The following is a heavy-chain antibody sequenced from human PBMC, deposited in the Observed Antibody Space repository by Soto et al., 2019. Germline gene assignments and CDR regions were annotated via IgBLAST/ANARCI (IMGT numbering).Heavy chain of an antibody. Sequence: SETLSLTCTVSGGSISSYYWSWIRQPPGKGLEWIGYIYYSGSTYYNPSLKSRVTISVDTSKSQFSLKLSSVTAADTAVYYCARVEGVTIFVWGQGTLVTVSS. V-gene: IGHV4-59*12. CDR3: ARVEGVTIFV. CDR1: GGSISSYY. CDR2: IYYSGST. D-gene: IGHD3-3*01. J-gene: IGHJ4*02.